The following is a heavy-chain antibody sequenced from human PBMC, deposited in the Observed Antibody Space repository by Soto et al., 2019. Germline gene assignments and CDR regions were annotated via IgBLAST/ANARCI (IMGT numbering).Heavy chain of an antibody. V-gene: IGHV1-69*13. CDR2: IIPIFGTA. J-gene: IGHJ5*02. CDR1: RVTFSSYA. CDR3: AGLRDYDILTGYLNWFDP. Sequence: ASVKVSCKASRVTFSSYAISWVRQAPGQGLEWMGGIIPIFGTANYAQKFQGRVTITADESTSTAYMELSSLRSEDTAVYYCAGLRDYDILTGYLNWFDPWGQGTLVTVS. D-gene: IGHD3-9*01.